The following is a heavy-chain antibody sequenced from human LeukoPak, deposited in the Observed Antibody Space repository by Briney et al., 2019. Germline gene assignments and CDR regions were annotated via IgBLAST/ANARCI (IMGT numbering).Heavy chain of an antibody. Sequence: PSETLSLTCAVYGGSFSGYYWSWIRQPPGKGLEWIGEINHSGSTNYNPSLKSRVTISVDTSKNQFSLKLSSVTAADTAVYYCARAEYCSSTSCYLGTNWFDPWGQGTLVTVSS. V-gene: IGHV4-34*01. CDR3: ARAEYCSSTSCYLGTNWFDP. CDR2: INHSGST. J-gene: IGHJ5*02. D-gene: IGHD2-2*01. CDR1: GGSFSGYY.